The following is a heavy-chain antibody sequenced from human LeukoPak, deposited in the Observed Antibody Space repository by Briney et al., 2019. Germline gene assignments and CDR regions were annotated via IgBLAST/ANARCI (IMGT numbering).Heavy chain of an antibody. D-gene: IGHD4-23*01. Sequence: PTASVKVSCKASGYTFTSYGISWVRQAPGQGLEWMGWISAYNGNTNYAQKLQGRVTLTTDTSTSTAYMELRSLRSDDTAVYYCARVYSTPPYFDYWGQGTLVTVSS. CDR2: ISAYNGNT. J-gene: IGHJ4*02. CDR1: GYTFTSYG. V-gene: IGHV1-18*01. CDR3: ARVYSTPPYFDY.